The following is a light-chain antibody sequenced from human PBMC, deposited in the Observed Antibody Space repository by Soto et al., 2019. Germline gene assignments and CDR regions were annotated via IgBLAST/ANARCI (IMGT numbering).Light chain of an antibody. Sequence: QSALTQPASVSGSPGQSITISCTGTNGDVGSYNYVSWYQQHPGKAPKLVICDVSDRPSGVSDRFSGSKSGNTASLTISGLQAEDEADYYYSSYTTYNTPCVFGTGTKLTVL. J-gene: IGLJ1*01. CDR3: SSYTTYNTPCV. CDR2: DVS. V-gene: IGLV2-14*01. CDR1: NGDVGSYNY.